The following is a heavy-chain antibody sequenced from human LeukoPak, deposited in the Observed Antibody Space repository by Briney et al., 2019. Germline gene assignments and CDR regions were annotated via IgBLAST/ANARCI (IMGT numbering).Heavy chain of an antibody. CDR1: GYTFTSYG. V-gene: IGHV1-18*01. Sequence: ASVKVSCKASGYTFTSYGISWVRQAPGQGLEWMGWISAYNGNTNYAQKLQGRVTMTTDTSTSTAYMELRSLRSDDTAVYYCARDRGSSRSLFVAIDYWGQGTLVTVSS. D-gene: IGHD6-13*01. J-gene: IGHJ4*02. CDR2: ISAYNGNT. CDR3: ARDRGSSRSLFVAIDY.